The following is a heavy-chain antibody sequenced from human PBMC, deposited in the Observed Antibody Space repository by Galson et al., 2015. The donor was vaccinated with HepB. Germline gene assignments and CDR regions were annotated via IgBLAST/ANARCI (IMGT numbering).Heavy chain of an antibody. CDR3: ARVVKVAAETDALDI. CDR2: SRNKANGYTT. CDR1: GFTFSDHY. Sequence: SLRLSCAASGFTFSDHYMDWVHQAPGKGLEWVGRSRNKANGYTTEYAASVKGRFTISRDDSQNSLYLQINSLKTEDTAVYYCARVVKVAAETDALDIWGQGTMVTVSS. J-gene: IGHJ3*02. D-gene: IGHD2-15*01. V-gene: IGHV3-72*01.